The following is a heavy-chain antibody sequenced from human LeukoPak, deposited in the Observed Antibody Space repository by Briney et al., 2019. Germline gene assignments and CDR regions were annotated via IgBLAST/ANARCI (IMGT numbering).Heavy chain of an antibody. V-gene: IGHV4-39*01. CDR1: GVSISSSSYY. CDR2: IYYSGVT. CDR3: ATSASYRTPGKY. D-gene: IGHD1-26*01. J-gene: IGHJ4*02. Sequence: SETLSLTCTVSGVSISSSSYYWGWIRQPPGKGLEWIGTIYYSGVTYYNPSLESRLTISVDSSNNQFSLKMTPVTAANTAVYYCATSASYRTPGKYWGGGALVTVSP.